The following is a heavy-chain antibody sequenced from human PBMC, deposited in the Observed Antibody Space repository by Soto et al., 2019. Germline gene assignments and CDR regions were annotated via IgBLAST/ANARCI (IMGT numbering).Heavy chain of an antibody. CDR2: ISVSDAFI. Sequence: EVQLLESGGDLVQPGGSLRLSCAASGFNVGAFAVNWVRQAPGKGLEWVSGISVSDAFIYYADSVRGRFSISRDASENSLYLQMNRLRVDDTALYYCTRETVAGITGLDYWGPGTLVTVSS. J-gene: IGHJ4*02. CDR1: GFNVGAFA. V-gene: IGHV3-23*01. D-gene: IGHD1-20*01. CDR3: TRETVAGITGLDY.